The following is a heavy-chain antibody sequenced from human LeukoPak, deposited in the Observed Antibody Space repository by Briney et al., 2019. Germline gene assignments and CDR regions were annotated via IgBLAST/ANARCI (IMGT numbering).Heavy chain of an antibody. J-gene: IGHJ5*02. CDR3: ARDSKTSSLADP. D-gene: IGHD2-2*01. CDR2: INPSGGSA. Sequence: GASVNVSCKASGYTFTSYYIHWVRQAPGQGLEWMGIINPSGGSASYAQKFEGRVTMTRDTSTSTVYMELSSLRAEDTAVYYCARDSKTSSLADPWGQGALVTVSS. V-gene: IGHV1-46*01. CDR1: GYTFTSYY.